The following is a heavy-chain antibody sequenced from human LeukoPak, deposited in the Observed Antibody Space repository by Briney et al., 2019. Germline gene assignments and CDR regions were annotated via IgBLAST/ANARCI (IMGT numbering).Heavy chain of an antibody. D-gene: IGHD1-26*01. Sequence: GGSLRLSCAASGFTFSSYAMHWVRQAPGKGLEWVAVISHNDGSNEYYADSVKGQFTISRDNSKNTLYLQMNSLRAEDTAVYYCAKDGTFGSLIRYYCYYYMDVWGKGTTVTVSS. CDR3: AKDGTFGSLIRYYCYYYMDV. V-gene: IGHV3-30*04. CDR1: GFTFSSYA. CDR2: ISHNDGSNE. J-gene: IGHJ6*03.